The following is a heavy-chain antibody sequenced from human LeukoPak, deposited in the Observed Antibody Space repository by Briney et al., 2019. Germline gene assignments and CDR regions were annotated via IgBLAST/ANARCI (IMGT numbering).Heavy chain of an antibody. V-gene: IGHV3-23*01. Sequence: GGSLRLSCAASGFTFSSYAMSWVRQAPGKGLEWVSAISGSGGSTYYADSVKGRFTISRDNSKNTLYLQMNSLRAEDTAVYYCAKAPALRFLEWLLGAYFDYWGQGTLVTVSS. CDR1: GFTFSSYA. D-gene: IGHD3-3*01. J-gene: IGHJ4*02. CDR2: ISGSGGST. CDR3: AKAPALRFLEWLLGAYFDY.